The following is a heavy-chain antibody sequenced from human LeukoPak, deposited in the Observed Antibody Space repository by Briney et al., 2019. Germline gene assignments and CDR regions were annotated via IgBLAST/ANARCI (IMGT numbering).Heavy chain of an antibody. CDR1: GFTLRSYT. CDR2: IGISSNKI. Sequence: GGSLRLSCAASGFTLRSYTMNWVRQAPGKGLEWVSSIGISSNKIYYADSVKGRFIISRDNAKNSVYLQMNSLRAEDTAVYYCARDHPDTTMTGAFDIWGQGTVVTVSS. CDR3: ARDHPDTTMTGAFDI. D-gene: IGHD5-18*01. V-gene: IGHV3-21*04. J-gene: IGHJ3*02.